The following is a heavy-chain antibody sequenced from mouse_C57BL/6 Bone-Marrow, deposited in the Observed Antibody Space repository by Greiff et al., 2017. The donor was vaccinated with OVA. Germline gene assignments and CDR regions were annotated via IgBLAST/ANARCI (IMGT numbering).Heavy chain of an antibody. V-gene: IGHV1-63*01. CDR2: IYPGGGYT. CDR3: ARKRYYGSSFYAMDY. CDR1: GYTFTNYW. J-gene: IGHJ4*01. D-gene: IGHD1-1*01. Sequence: VQLQQSGAELVRPGTSVKMSCKASGYTFTNYWIGWAKQRPGHGLEWIGDIYPGGGYTNYNEKFKGKATLTADKSSSTAYMQFSILTSEDSAIYYYARKRYYGSSFYAMDYWGQGTSVTVSS.